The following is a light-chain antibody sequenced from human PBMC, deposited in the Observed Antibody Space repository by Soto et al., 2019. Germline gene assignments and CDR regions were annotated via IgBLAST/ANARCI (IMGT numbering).Light chain of an antibody. V-gene: IGLV1-40*01. J-gene: IGLJ2*01. CDR2: SNI. Sequence: QLVLTQPPSVSGAPGQRVTISCTGSSSNIGAGYDVHWYQQLPGTAPKLLTYSNINRPSGVPDRFSDSKSDTSASLAITGLQAEDEADYYCQSYDSSLTDVVFGGGTKVTVL. CDR1: SSNIGAGYD. CDR3: QSYDSSLTDVV.